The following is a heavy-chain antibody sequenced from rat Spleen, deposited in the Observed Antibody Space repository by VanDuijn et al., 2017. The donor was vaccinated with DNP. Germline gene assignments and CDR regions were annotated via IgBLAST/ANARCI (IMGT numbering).Heavy chain of an antibody. CDR2: ISTSGSRT. CDR1: GFTFTNYA. J-gene: IGHJ2*01. CDR3: AKAGVYSPWYFDF. Sequence: EVQLVESGGGLVQPGRSLKLSCAASGFTFTNYAMAWVRQAPKKGLEWVATISTSGSRTYYPDSVKGRFTISRDNARDTLYLQMDSLRSEETATYYCAKAGVYSPWYFDFWGQGVMVTVSS. V-gene: IGHV5S11*01. D-gene: IGHD1-11*01.